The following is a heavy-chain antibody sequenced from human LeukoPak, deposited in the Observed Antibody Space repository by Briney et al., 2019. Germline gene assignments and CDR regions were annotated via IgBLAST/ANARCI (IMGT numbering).Heavy chain of an antibody. CDR3: ARGRYCSSTSCYAGWFDP. CDR2: IYYSGST. Sequence: SETLSLTCTVSGGSISSGGYYWSWIRQHPGKGLEWIGYIYYSGSTYYNPSLKSRVTISVDTSKNQFSLKLSSVTAADTAVYYCARGRYCSSTSCYAGWFDPWGQGTLVTVSS. D-gene: IGHD2-2*01. CDR1: GGSISSGGYY. J-gene: IGHJ5*02. V-gene: IGHV4-31*03.